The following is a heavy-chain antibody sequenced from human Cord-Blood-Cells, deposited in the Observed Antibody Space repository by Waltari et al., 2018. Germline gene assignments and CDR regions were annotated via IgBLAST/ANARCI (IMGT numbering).Heavy chain of an antibody. CDR3: ARHYPYCSSTSCYAFDI. CDR1: GGSFSGYY. Sequence: QVQLQQWGAGLLKPSETLSLTCAVYGGSFSGYYWSWIRQPPGKGLEWIGEINHSGSPNYNPSLKSRVTISVDTSKNQFSLKLSSVTAADTAVYYCARHYPYCSSTSCYAFDIWGQGTMVTVSS. D-gene: IGHD2-2*01. V-gene: IGHV4-34*01. J-gene: IGHJ3*02. CDR2: INHSGSP.